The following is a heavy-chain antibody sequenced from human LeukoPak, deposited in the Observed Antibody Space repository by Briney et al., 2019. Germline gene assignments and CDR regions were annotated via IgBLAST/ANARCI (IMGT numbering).Heavy chain of an antibody. J-gene: IGHJ4*02. CDR1: GFTLSSCG. CDR2: ISGSGGST. CDR3: AKRPYCSGGSCYPFDY. Sequence: GGSLRLSCAASGFTLSSCGMHWVRQAPGKGLEWVSAISGSGGSTYYADSVKGRFTISRDNSKNTLYLQMNSLRAEDTAVYYCAKRPYCSGGSCYPFDYWGQGTLVTVSS. D-gene: IGHD2-15*01. V-gene: IGHV3-23*01.